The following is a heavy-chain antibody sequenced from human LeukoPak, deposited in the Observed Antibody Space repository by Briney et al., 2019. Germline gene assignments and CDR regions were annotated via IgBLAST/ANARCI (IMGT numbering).Heavy chain of an antibody. CDR3: AKGNGDFYYYYGMDV. CDR1: GFTFSSYA. Sequence: GGSLRLSCAASGFTFSSYAMGWVRQAPGKGLEWVSAISGSGGSTYYADSVKGRFTISRDNSKNTLYLQMNSLRAEDTAVYYCAKGNGDFYYYYGMDVWGQGTTVTVSS. CDR2: ISGSGGST. V-gene: IGHV3-23*01. J-gene: IGHJ6*02. D-gene: IGHD4-17*01.